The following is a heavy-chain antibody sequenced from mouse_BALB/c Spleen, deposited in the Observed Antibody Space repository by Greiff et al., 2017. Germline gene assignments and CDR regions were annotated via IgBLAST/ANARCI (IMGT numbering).Heavy chain of an antibody. CDR3: ARCTTDAMDY. J-gene: IGHJ4*01. Sequence: EVQVVESGGDLVKPGGSLKLSCAASGFTFSSYGMSWVRQTPDKRLEWVATISSGGSYTYYPDSVKGRFTISRDNAKNTLYLQMSSLKSEDTAMYYCARCTTDAMDYWGQGTSVTVSS. D-gene: IGHD1-1*01. CDR1: GFTFSSYG. V-gene: IGHV5-6*01. CDR2: ISSGGSYT.